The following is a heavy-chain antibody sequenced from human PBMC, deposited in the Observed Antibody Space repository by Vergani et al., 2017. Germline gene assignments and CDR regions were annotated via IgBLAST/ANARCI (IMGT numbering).Heavy chain of an antibody. J-gene: IGHJ5*02. CDR1: GGTFSSYA. CDR2: IIPIFGTA. Sequence: QVQLVQSGAEVKKPGSSVKVSCKASGGTFSSYAISWVRQAPGQGLEWMGRIIPIFGTANYAQKFQGRVTITADESPSTAYIAVSSVGSEDTAVYYCARDYSSDWFDPWGKGTLVTVSS. D-gene: IGHD2-15*01. CDR3: ARDYSSDWFDP. V-gene: IGHV1-69*18.